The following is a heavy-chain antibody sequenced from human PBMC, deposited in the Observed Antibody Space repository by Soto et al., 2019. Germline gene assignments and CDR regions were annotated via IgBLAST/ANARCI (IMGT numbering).Heavy chain of an antibody. CDR2: IIPLFNTS. Sequence: QVLLVQSGADVKKPGSSVKVSCKASGDTFNKYGISWVRQAPGQGLEWMREIIPLFNTSDYSQKFQGRVTITADQSTTTVYMDLISLTSDDTAVYFCARGSLPRDGIGWYESLHYWGQGTLVTVSS. CDR1: GDTFNKYG. D-gene: IGHD6-19*01. V-gene: IGHV1-69*01. J-gene: IGHJ4*02. CDR3: ARGSLPRDGIGWYESLHY.